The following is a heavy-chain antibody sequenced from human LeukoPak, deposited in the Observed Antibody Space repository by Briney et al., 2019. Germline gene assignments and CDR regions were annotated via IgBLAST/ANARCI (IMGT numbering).Heavy chain of an antibody. D-gene: IGHD2-2*02. CDR1: GGSISSQY. CDR2: INHSGST. CDR3: ARGPDCSSTSCYRGNWFDP. V-gene: IGHV4-34*01. Sequence: SETLPLTCTVSGGSISSQYWSWIRQPPGKGLEWIGEINHSGSTNYNPSLKSRVTISVDSPKNQFSLKLSSVTAADTAVYYCARGPDCSSTSCYRGNWFDPWGQGTLVTVSS. J-gene: IGHJ5*02.